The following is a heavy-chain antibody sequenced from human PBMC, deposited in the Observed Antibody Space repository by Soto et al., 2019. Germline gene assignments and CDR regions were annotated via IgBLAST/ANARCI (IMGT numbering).Heavy chain of an antibody. Sequence: QITLKESGPTLVKPTQTLTLTCTFSGFSLSTSGVGVGWIRQPPGKALEWLALIYWDDDKRYSPSLKSRLTITKDTSKNQVVLTITNTDPVDTATYYCAHVSGGYDNFDYWGQGTLVTVSS. V-gene: IGHV2-5*02. CDR3: AHVSGGYDNFDY. D-gene: IGHD5-12*01. J-gene: IGHJ4*02. CDR1: GFSLSTSGVG. CDR2: IYWDDDK.